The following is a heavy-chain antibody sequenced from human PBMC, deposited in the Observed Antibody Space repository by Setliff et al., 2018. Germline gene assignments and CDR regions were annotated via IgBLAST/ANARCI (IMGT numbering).Heavy chain of an antibody. V-gene: IGHV7-4-1*02. D-gene: IGHD3-16*02. J-gene: IGHJ6*03. CDR2: INTNTGEP. CDR1: GYTFTTYA. Sequence: ASVKVSCKASGYTFTTYAINWVRQAPGQGPEWMGWINTNTGEPTYAQDFTGRFVFSSDTSVSTTYLQISSLKAEDTAMYYCARASRFATIVWKGDYYMDVWGKGTTVTVSS. CDR3: ARASRFATIVWKGDYYMDV.